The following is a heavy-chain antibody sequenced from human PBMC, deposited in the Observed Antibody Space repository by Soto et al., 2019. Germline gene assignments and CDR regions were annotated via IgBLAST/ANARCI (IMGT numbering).Heavy chain of an antibody. CDR1: GYTFTSYA. Sequence: QGQLVQSGAEVKKPGASVKVSCKASGYTFTSYAMHWVRQAPGQRLEWMGWINAGNGNTKYSQKFQGRVTITRDTSASTAYMELSSLRSEDSALYHCARGGIYFFVSGMDVWGQGTTVTVSS. V-gene: IGHV1-3*01. J-gene: IGHJ6*02. D-gene: IGHD1-26*01. CDR3: ARGGIYFFVSGMDV. CDR2: INAGNGNT.